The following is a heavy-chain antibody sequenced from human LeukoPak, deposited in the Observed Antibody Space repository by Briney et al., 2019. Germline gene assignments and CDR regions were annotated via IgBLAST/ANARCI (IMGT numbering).Heavy chain of an antibody. CDR1: GGTFSSYA. CDR3: ARDLRGDLSPYGSGWHGSGYYYYYYIDV. D-gene: IGHD6-19*01. J-gene: IGHJ6*03. CDR2: IIPIFGTA. V-gene: IGHV1-69*05. Sequence: SVKVSCKASGGTFSSYAISWVRQAPGQGLECMGRIIPIFGTANYAQKFQGRVTITTDESTSTAYMELSSLRSEDTAVYYCARDLRGDLSPYGSGWHGSGYYYYYYIDVWGKGTTVTVSS.